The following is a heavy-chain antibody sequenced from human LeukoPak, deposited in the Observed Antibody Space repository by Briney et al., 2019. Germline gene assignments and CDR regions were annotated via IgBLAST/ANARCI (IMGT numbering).Heavy chain of an antibody. D-gene: IGHD2-15*01. V-gene: IGHV3-23*01. Sequence: DPVKGRFTISRDNSKNTLYLQINSRRAEDTAVYYCAKRGEYCSGGSCSPYFDYWGQGTLVTVSS. J-gene: IGHJ4*02. CDR3: AKRGEYCSGGSCSPYFDY.